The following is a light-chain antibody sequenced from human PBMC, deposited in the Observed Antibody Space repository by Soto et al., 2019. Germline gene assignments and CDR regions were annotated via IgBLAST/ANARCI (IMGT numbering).Light chain of an antibody. J-gene: IGKJ1*01. Sequence: EIVLTQSPGTLSLSPGERATLSCGASQSVSSNFLAWHQHKPGQAPRLLIYGASNRATDIPGRFSGSGSGTDFTLTISRLEPEDFAVYYCQPYGSSPRTFGQGTKVEIK. V-gene: IGKV3-20*01. CDR3: QPYGSSPRT. CDR1: QSVSSNF. CDR2: GAS.